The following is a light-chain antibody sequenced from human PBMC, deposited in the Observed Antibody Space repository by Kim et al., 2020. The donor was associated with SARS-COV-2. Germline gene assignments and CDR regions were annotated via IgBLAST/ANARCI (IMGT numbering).Light chain of an antibody. CDR3: NSYTSSSTLV. CDR1: SSDVGGYNY. J-gene: IGLJ3*02. CDR2: DVS. Sequence: QSALTQPASVSGSPGQSITISRTGTSSDVGGYNYVSWYQQHPGKAPKLMIYDVSKRPSGVSNRFSGSKSGNTASLTISGLQAEDEADYYCNSYTSSSTLVFGGGTQLTVL. V-gene: IGLV2-14*01.